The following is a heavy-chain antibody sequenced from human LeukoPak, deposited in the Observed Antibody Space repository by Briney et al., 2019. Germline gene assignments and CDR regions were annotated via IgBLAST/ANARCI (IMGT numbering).Heavy chain of an antibody. CDR2: VSGTGGRT. V-gene: IGHV3-23*01. J-gene: IGHJ5*02. Sequence: GGSLRLSCAASGFTFNTYAMSWVRQAPGKGLEWVSVVSGTGGRTYYADSVKGRFTISRDNSKNTLYLQMNSLRAEDTALYYCVKASSSSPQYNWFDAWGQGTLVTVSS. CDR3: VKASSSSPQYNWFDA. CDR1: GFTFNTYA. D-gene: IGHD6-6*01.